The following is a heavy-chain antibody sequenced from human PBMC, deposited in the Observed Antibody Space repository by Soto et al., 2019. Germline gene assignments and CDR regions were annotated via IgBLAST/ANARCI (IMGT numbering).Heavy chain of an antibody. CDR1: GFTFSSYS. D-gene: IGHD4-17*01. CDR3: ARDRYGDYVSDY. J-gene: IGHJ4*02. V-gene: IGHV3-48*02. CDR2: ISSSSSII. Sequence: PGGSLRLSCAASGFTFSSYSMNWVRQAPGKGLEWVSYISSSSSIIFYADSVKGRFTISRDYAKNSLYLQMNSLRDEDTAVYYCARDRYGDYVSDYWGQGTLVTVSS.